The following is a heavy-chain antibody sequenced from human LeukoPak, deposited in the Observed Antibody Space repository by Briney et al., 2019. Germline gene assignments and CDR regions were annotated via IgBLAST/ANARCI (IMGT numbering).Heavy chain of an antibody. V-gene: IGHV3-9*01. CDR2: ISWNSGSI. CDR3: ASIAVAGSSSDY. J-gene: IGHJ4*02. D-gene: IGHD6-19*01. Sequence: PGRSLRLSCAASGFTFDDYAMHWVRQAPGKGLEWVSGISWNSGSIGYADSVKGRFTISRDNAKNSLYLQMNSPRAEDTALYYCASIAVAGSSSDYWGQGTLVTVSS. CDR1: GFTFDDYA.